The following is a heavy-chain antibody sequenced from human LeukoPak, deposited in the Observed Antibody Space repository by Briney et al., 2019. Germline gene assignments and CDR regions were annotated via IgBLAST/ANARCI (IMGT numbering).Heavy chain of an antibody. CDR1: GFTFSSYS. J-gene: IGHJ4*02. CDR2: ISSSSSYI. CDR3: ARGHGSGSYFQTPFDY. V-gene: IGHV3-21*01. D-gene: IGHD3-10*01. Sequence: GGSLRLSCAASGFTFSSYSRNWVRQAPGKGLEWVSSISSSSSYIYYADSVKGRFTISRDNAKNSLYLQMNSLRAEDTALYYCARGHGSGSYFQTPFDYWGQGTLVTVSS.